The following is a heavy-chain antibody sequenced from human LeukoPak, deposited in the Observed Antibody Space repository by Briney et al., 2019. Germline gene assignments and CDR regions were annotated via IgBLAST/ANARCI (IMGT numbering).Heavy chain of an antibody. J-gene: IGHJ4*02. D-gene: IGHD5-12*01. V-gene: IGHV3-30-3*01. CDR2: ISYDGSNK. CDR1: GFTLSSYA. CDR3: TTEPTEVNVDIVATWY. Sequence: GGSLRLSCAASGFTLSSYALHWVRQAPGKGLEWVAVISYDGSNKYYADSVKGRFTISRDNSKNTLYLQMNSLKTEDTAVYYCTTEPTEVNVDIVATWYWGQGTLVTVSS.